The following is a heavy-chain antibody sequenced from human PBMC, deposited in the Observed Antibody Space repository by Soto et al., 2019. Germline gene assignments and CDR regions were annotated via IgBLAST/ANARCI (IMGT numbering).Heavy chain of an antibody. CDR2: ITRSSATV. D-gene: IGHD4-17*01. V-gene: IGHV3-48*02. CDR3: ARPGYGDYMGFDH. J-gene: IGHJ4*02. CDR1: GFTFSSFS. Sequence: GGSLRLSCGASGFTFSSFSMNWVRQAPGKGLEWVSYITRSSATVLYADSVKGRLTISRDNVRNSLYLQMNSLRDEDTAVYYCARPGYGDYMGFDHWGQGTLVTVSS.